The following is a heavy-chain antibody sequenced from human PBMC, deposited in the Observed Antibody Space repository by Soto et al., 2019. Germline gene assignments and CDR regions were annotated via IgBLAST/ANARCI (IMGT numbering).Heavy chain of an antibody. D-gene: IGHD2-2*01. CDR1: GFTVSGNY. CDR3: ARVDVVPAAMRYYYYMDV. CDR2: IYSGGST. J-gene: IGHJ6*03. Sequence: PGGSLRLSCAASGFTVSGNYMSWVRQAPGKGLEWVSVIYSGGSTHYADSVKGRFTISRDNSKNTLYLQMNSLRAEDTAVYYCARVDVVPAAMRYYYYMDVWGKGTTVTVSS. V-gene: IGHV3-66*01.